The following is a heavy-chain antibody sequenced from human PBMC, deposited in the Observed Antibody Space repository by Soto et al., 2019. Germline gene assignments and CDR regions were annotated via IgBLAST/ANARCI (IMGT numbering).Heavy chain of an antibody. CDR1: GYSISSGYH. D-gene: IGHD3-10*02. Sequence: PSETLSLTCDVSGYSISSGYHWGWNRQPPGKGLEWIGSIYHSGTSYYNPSLMSRVSISVDTSKNQFSLKVTSVTAADTAVYYCAREAYDRADYWGQGTQVTV. V-gene: IGHV4-38-2*02. CDR3: AREAYDRADY. CDR2: IYHSGTS. J-gene: IGHJ4*02.